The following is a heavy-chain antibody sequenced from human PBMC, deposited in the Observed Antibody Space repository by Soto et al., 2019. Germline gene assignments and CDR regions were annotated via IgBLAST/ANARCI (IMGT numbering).Heavy chain of an antibody. J-gene: IGHJ4*02. CDR2: IYYSGST. V-gene: IGHV4-39*01. D-gene: IGHD6-19*01. CDR3: ATPARRGWTEFDY. Sequence: SETLSLTCTVSGGSISSSRYYWGWLRQPPGRGLEWIGTIYYSGSTYYNPSLRSRVTISVDTSRNQFSLKLSSVTAADTAVYYCATPARRGWTEFDYWGQGTLVTVSS. CDR1: GGSISSSRYY.